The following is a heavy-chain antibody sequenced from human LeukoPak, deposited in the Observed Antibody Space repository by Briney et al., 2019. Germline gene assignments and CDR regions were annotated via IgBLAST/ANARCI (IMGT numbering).Heavy chain of an antibody. CDR2: ISDTGRRT. J-gene: IGHJ4*02. V-gene: IGHV3-23*01. D-gene: IGHD3-16*02. CDR3: ARHDSFIPY. CDR1: GCTFNDYA. Sequence: PGGSLRLSCAASGCTFNDYAMSWVRQAAGKGLEWVSGISDTGRRTFYADSVKGRFTISRDDSKKTVYLQMNTLRAEDTAIYFCARHDSFIPYWGQGTLVTVSS.